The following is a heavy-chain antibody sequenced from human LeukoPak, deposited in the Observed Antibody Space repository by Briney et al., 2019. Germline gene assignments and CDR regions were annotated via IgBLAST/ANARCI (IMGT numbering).Heavy chain of an antibody. CDR3: ARDPYYYNSGSFAAFDI. CDR1: GFTFSTYC. CDR2: IKPDVDEK. D-gene: IGHD3-10*01. Sequence: PGGSLRLSCAASGFTFSTYCMTWLRQTPGKGLEWVANIKPDVDEKYYVDSVKGRFTISRDNAKNSLYLQMDSLTAEDTALYYCARDPYYYNSGSFAAFDIWGQGTMVTVSS. J-gene: IGHJ3*02. V-gene: IGHV3-7*01.